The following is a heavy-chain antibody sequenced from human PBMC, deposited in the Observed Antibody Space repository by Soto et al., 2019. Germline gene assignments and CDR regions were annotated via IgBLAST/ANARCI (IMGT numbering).Heavy chain of an antibody. V-gene: IGHV1-3*01. CDR1: GYTFTSYA. Sequence: SVQVSCTASGYTFTSYAMHWVRQAPGQRLEWMGWINAGNGNTKYSQKFQGRVTITRDTSASTAYMELSSLRSEDTAVYYCARVGYRYSSSRSFDVRGQGTRVTVYS. CDR3: ARVGYRYSSSRSFDV. CDR2: INAGNGNT. D-gene: IGHD6-13*01. J-gene: IGHJ4*02.